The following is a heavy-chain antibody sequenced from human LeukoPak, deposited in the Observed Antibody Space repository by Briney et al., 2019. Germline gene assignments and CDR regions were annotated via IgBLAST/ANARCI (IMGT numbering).Heavy chain of an antibody. J-gene: IGHJ6*03. CDR2: ISSSSSTI. CDR3: ARDIHYYYYMDV. Sequence: GGSLRLSCAASGFTFCSYSMNWVRQAPGKGLEWVSYISSSSSTIYYADSVKGRFTISRDNAKNSLYLQMNSLRAEDTAVYYCARDIHYYYYMDVWGKGTTVTVSS. CDR1: GFTFCSYS. V-gene: IGHV3-48*01.